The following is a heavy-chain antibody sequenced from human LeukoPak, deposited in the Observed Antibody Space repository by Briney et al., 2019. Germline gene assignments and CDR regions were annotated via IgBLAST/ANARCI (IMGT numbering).Heavy chain of an antibody. J-gene: IGHJ4*02. CDR3: ARDLGSSGD. V-gene: IGHV3-7*01. D-gene: IGHD6-19*01. CDR2: IKQDGSEK. CDR1: GFTFSSYG. Sequence: PGGSLRLSCAASGFTFSSYGMHWVRQAPGKGLEWVANIKQDGSEKYYVDSVKGRFTISRDNAKNSLYLQMNSLRAEDTAVYYCARDLGSSGDWGQGTLVTVSS.